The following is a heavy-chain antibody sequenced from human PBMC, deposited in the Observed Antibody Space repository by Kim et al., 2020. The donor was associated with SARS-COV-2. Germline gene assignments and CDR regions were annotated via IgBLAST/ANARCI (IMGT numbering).Heavy chain of an antibody. J-gene: IGHJ2*01. CDR3: ARWGLGDGYNPWYFDL. CDR2: IYYSGST. CDR1: GGSISSSSYY. D-gene: IGHD3-16*01. Sequence: SETLSLTCTVSGGSISSSSYYWGWIRQPPGKGLEWIGSIYYSGSTYYNPSLKSRVTISVDTSKNQFSLKLSSVTAADTAVYYCARWGLGDGYNPWYFDLWGRGTLVTVSS. V-gene: IGHV4-39*01.